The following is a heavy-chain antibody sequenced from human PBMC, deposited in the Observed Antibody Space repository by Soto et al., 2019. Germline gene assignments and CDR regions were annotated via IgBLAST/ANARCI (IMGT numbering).Heavy chain of an antibody. D-gene: IGHD3-10*02. V-gene: IGHV4-30-4*01. CDR3: ARVEVYYVTRNQYNWFDP. CDR1: GGSISSGDYY. J-gene: IGHJ5*02. Sequence: SETLSLTCTVSGGSISSGDYYWSWIRQPPGKGLEWIGYIYYSGSTYYNPSLKSRVTISVDTSKNQFSLKLSSVTAADTAVYYCARVEVYYVTRNQYNWFDPWGQGTLVT. CDR2: IYYSGST.